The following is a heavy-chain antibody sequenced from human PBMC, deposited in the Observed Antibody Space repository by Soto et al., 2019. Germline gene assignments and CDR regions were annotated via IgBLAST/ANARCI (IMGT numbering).Heavy chain of an antibody. CDR1: GGYMNSGGYC. Sequence: QVQLQESGPGLVKPSQTLSLTCTVSGGYMNSGGYCWSWIRQHPGEGLEWIGCISYGGTTSYNPSLKSRVIISVDTSKNQFSLKLTSVTAADTAVYYCSRAILVWGQGTLITVSS. J-gene: IGHJ4*02. CDR2: ISYGGTT. CDR3: SRAILV. V-gene: IGHV4-31*03. D-gene: IGHD2-15*01.